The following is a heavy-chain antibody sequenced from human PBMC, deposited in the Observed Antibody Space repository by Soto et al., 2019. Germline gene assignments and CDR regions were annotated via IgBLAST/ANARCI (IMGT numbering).Heavy chain of an antibody. Sequence: QVQLQESGPGLVKPSETLSLTCTVSGGSISSYYWSWIRQPAGKGLEWIGRIYTSGSTNYNPSLKSRVTKSVDTSTNQFYLKLSSVTAADTAVYYCARDLRDIGAFDIWGQGTMVTVSS. V-gene: IGHV4-4*07. CDR3: ARDLRDIGAFDI. J-gene: IGHJ3*02. D-gene: IGHD2-15*01. CDR1: GGSISSYY. CDR2: IYTSGST.